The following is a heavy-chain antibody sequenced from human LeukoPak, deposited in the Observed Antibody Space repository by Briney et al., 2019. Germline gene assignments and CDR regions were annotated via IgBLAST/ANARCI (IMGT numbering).Heavy chain of an antibody. Sequence: GGSLRLSCAASGFTFSSYSMNWVRQAPGKGLEWVSYISSSSSTIYYADSVKGRFTISRDNAKNSLYLQMNSLRAEDTAVYYCARGGYYYDSSGYYYPARFDYWRQGTLVTVSS. J-gene: IGHJ4*02. V-gene: IGHV3-48*04. CDR1: GFTFSSYS. CDR3: ARGGYYYDSSGYYYPARFDY. CDR2: ISSSSSTI. D-gene: IGHD3-22*01.